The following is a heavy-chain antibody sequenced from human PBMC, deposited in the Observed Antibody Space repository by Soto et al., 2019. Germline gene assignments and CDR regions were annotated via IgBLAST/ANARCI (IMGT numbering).Heavy chain of an antibody. Sequence: SETLSLTCTVSGGSISSYYWRWIRQPPGKGLEWIGSFYYSGSTNYNPSLKSRVTISVDTSKNQFSLKLSSVTAADTAVYYCARVDIYGVNSDHFDYRGQGTLVTVSS. J-gene: IGHJ4*02. CDR3: ARVDIYGVNSDHFDY. V-gene: IGHV4-59*01. D-gene: IGHD4-17*01. CDR2: FYYSGST. CDR1: GGSISSYY.